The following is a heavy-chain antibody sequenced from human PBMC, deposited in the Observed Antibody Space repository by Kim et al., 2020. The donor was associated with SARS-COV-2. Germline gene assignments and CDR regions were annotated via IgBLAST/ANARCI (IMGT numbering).Heavy chain of an antibody. CDR1: GFTFSNYW. V-gene: IGHV3-7*01. D-gene: IGHD4-17*01. CDR2: TNQDESQR. CDR3: ARPSRRPTVFYLDY. J-gene: IGHJ4*02. Sequence: GGSLRLSCAVSGFTFSNYWMTWVRQAPGKGLEWVANTNQDESQRHYAASVRGRFTVSRDNAQRPLYLQMTSLRDEDTTVYYCARPSRRPTVFYLDYWGPGALVTVSS.